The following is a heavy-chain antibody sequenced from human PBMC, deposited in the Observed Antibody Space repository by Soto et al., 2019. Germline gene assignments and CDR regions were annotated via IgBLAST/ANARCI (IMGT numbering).Heavy chain of an antibody. Sequence: EVQLVESGGGLVQPGGSLRLSCAASGFTFSTESMNWVRQAPGKGLEWVSYISSSSSTIYYADSVKGRFTISRDNAQNSLYLQMNSLRDADTAVYYCVGAYYDSLFQHWGQGTLVTVSS. J-gene: IGHJ1*01. CDR2: ISSSSSTI. D-gene: IGHD3-22*01. CDR3: VGAYYDSLFQH. CDR1: GFTFSTES. V-gene: IGHV3-48*02.